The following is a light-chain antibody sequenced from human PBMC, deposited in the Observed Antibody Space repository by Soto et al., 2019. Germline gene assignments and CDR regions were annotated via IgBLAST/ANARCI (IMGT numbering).Light chain of an antibody. CDR2: EVS. Sequence: QCVLTQPASVSVSPGQSLTISCTETSSDVGSYNRVSWYQQPPGKAPKLMIYEVSDRPSGVSNRFSASKSGNTASLTISGLQAEDEADYYCCSYTSSSTPWVFGTGTKVTVL. J-gene: IGLJ1*01. CDR1: SSDVGSYNR. CDR3: CSYTSSSTPWV. V-gene: IGLV2-14*03.